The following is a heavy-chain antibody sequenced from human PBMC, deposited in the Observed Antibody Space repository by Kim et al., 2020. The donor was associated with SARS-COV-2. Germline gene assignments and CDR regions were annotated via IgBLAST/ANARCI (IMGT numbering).Heavy chain of an antibody. CDR2: IYPGDSDT. Sequence: GESLKISCKGSGYSFTSYWIGWVRQMPGKGLEWMGIIYPGDSDTRYSPSFQGQVTISADKSISTAYLQWSSLKASDTAMYYCARRGYSYAGYYYYGMDVWGQGTTVPVSS. J-gene: IGHJ6*02. V-gene: IGHV5-51*01. D-gene: IGHD5-18*01. CDR1: GYSFTSYW. CDR3: ARRGYSYAGYYYYGMDV.